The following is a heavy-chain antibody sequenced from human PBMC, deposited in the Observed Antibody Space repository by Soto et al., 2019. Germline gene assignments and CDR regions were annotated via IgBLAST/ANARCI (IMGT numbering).Heavy chain of an antibody. CDR3: AREGAYYDSSGYDY. CDR2: ISGSGGST. V-gene: IGHV3-23*01. CDR1: GFTFSSYA. Sequence: PGGSLRLSCAASGFTFSSYAMSWVRQAPGKGLEWVSAISGSGGSTYYADSVKGRFTISRDNSKNTLYLQMNSLRAEDTAVYYCAREGAYYDSSGYDYWGQGTLVTVSS. J-gene: IGHJ4*02. D-gene: IGHD3-22*01.